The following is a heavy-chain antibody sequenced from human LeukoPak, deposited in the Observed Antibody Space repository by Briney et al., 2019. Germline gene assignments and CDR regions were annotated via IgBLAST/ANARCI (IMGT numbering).Heavy chain of an antibody. D-gene: IGHD6-19*01. CDR2: INSDGSST. CDR1: GFTFSSYW. Sequence: GGSLRLSCAASGFTFSSYWMHWVRQAPGKGLVWVSRINSDGSSTSYADSVKGRFTISRDNAKNTLYLQMNSLRAEDTAVYYCARDRSSGWSADAFDIWGQGTMVTVSS. CDR3: ARDRSSGWSADAFDI. J-gene: IGHJ3*02. V-gene: IGHV3-74*01.